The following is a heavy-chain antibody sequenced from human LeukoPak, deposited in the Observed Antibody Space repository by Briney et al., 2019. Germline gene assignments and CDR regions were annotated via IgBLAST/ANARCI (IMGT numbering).Heavy chain of an antibody. Sequence: ASVKVSCKASGYSFTSYGISWVRQAPGQGLEWMGWISGYNGNTNYAQNLQGRVTMTTDTSTSTAYMELRSLRSDDTAVYYCARGITGGGSYTQNDYWGQGTLVTVSS. D-gene: IGHD2-15*01. CDR1: GYSFTSYG. J-gene: IGHJ4*02. CDR2: ISGYNGNT. V-gene: IGHV1-18*01. CDR3: ARGITGGGSYTQNDY.